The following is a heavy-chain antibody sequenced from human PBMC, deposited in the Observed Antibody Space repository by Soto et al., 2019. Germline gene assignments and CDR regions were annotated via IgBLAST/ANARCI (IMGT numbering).Heavy chain of an antibody. CDR2: IYYSGST. V-gene: IGHV4-31*03. CDR3: ARDSYSSSWYAAFDI. D-gene: IGHD6-13*01. J-gene: IGHJ3*02. CDR1: GGSIRRGCYA. Sequence: TLSLPFPVSGGSIRRGCYAGSWIRQHPGKGLEWIGYIYYSGSTYYNPSLKSRVTISVDTSKNQFSLKLSSVTAAYTAVYYCARDSYSSSWYAAFDIWAKGKWSPYPQ.